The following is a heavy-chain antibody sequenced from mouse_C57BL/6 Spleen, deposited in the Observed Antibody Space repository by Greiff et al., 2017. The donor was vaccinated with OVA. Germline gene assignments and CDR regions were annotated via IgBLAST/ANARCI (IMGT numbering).Heavy chain of an antibody. V-gene: IGHV1-82*01. CDR3: AREDGYLVDY. Sequence: LVEPGASVKISCKASGYAFSSSWMNWVKQRPGKGLEWIGRIYPGDGDTNYNGKFKGKATLTADKSSSTAYMQLSSLTSEDSAVYFCAREDGYLVDYWGQGTTLTVSS. D-gene: IGHD2-3*01. J-gene: IGHJ2*01. CDR1: GYAFSSSW. CDR2: IYPGDGDT.